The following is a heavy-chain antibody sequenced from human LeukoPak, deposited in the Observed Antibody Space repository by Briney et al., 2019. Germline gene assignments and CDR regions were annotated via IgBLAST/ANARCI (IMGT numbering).Heavy chain of an antibody. D-gene: IGHD3-3*01. Sequence: ASVKVSCKASGYTFTSYGISWVRQAPGQGLEWMGWISAYNGNTNYAQKLQGRVTMTTDTSTSTAYMELRSLRSDDTAVYYCARANPRYYDFWSGYQNYFDYWGQGTLVTVSP. CDR2: ISAYNGNT. J-gene: IGHJ4*02. CDR3: ARANPRYYDFWSGYQNYFDY. V-gene: IGHV1-18*01. CDR1: GYTFTSYG.